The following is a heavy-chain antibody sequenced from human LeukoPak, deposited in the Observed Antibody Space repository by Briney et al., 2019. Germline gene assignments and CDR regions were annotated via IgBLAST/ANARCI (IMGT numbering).Heavy chain of an antibody. CDR2: IYSGGST. V-gene: IGHV3-53*01. CDR1: GFTVSSNY. Sequence: GGSLRLSCAASGFTVSSNYMSWVRQAPGKGLEWVSVIYSGGSTYYAGSVKGRFTISRDNSKNTLYLQMNSLRAEDTAVYYCARVSRNRRAFDIWGQGTMVTVSS. CDR3: ARVSRNRRAFDI. J-gene: IGHJ3*02. D-gene: IGHD2/OR15-2a*01.